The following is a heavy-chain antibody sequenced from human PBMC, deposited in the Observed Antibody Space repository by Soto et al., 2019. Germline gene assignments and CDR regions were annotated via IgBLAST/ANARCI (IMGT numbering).Heavy chain of an antibody. V-gene: IGHV1-8*01. CDR2: MNADSGNT. CDR3: ARRYSSSFDY. CDR1: GYTFTSYD. J-gene: IGHJ4*02. D-gene: IGHD6-13*01. Sequence: GASVKVSCKASGYTFTSYDINWVRQATGQRLEWMGWMNADSGNTAYAQKFQGRVTITGDTSASTAYMELSSLRSEDTAVYYCARRYSSSFDYWGQGTLVTVSS.